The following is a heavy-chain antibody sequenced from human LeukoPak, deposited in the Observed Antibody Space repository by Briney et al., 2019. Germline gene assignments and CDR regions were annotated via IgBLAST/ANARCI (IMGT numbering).Heavy chain of an antibody. CDR1: GGSFSGYY. CDR3: ARLRAWVVPAAHP. J-gene: IGHJ5*02. CDR2: INHSGST. D-gene: IGHD2-2*01. Sequence: SETLSLTCAVYGGSFSGYYWSWIRQPPGKGLEWIGEINHSGSTNYNPSLKSRVTISVDTSKNQFSLKLSSVTAADTAVYYCARLRAWVVPAAHPWGQGTLVTVSS. V-gene: IGHV4-34*01.